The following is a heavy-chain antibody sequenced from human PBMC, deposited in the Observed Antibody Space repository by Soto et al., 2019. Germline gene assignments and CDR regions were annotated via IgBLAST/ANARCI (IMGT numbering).Heavy chain of an antibody. CDR3: ARDATVSCSSTSCQPFHYYYYMDV. Sequence: SETLSLTCTVSGGSISSYYWSWIRQPPGKGLEWIGYIYYSGSTNYNPSLKSRVTISVDTSKNQFSLKLSSVTAADTAVYYCARDATVSCSSTSCQPFHYYYYMDVWGKGTTVTVSS. J-gene: IGHJ6*03. CDR2: IYYSGST. D-gene: IGHD2-2*01. CDR1: GGSISSYY. V-gene: IGHV4-59*01.